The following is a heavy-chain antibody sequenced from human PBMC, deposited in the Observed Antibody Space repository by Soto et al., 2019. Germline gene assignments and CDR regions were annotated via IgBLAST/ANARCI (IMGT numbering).Heavy chain of an antibody. V-gene: IGHV3-53*01. Sequence: EVQLVESGGGLIQPGGSLRLSCAASGFTVSSKYMSWVRQAPGKGLEWVSGIYSGGNTYYADSVKGRFTISRDTSKNTLFLQMNSLSAGATAVYYCARDGGRGWNSLAYRGQGTLVTVSS. CDR3: ARDGGRGWNSLAY. CDR1: GFTVSSKY. D-gene: IGHD6-19*01. J-gene: IGHJ4*02. CDR2: IYSGGNT.